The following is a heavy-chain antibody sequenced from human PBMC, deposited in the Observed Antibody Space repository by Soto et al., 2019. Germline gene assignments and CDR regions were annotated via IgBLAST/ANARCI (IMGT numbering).Heavy chain of an antibody. CDR3: ARDWDSSGLFDP. CDR2: ISYSGST. CDR1: GASLTTYY. J-gene: IGHJ5*02. V-gene: IGHV4-59*01. Sequence: SETLSLTCSVSGASLTTYYWSWIRQPPGKGLEWIGSISYSGSTKYNPPLESRVMISLDTSKNQFSLRLTSVTAADTALYYCARDWDSSGLFDPWGQGALVTVSS. D-gene: IGHD3-10*01.